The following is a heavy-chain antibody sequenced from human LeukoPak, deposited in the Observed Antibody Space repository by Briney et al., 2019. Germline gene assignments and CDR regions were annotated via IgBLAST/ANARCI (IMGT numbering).Heavy chain of an antibody. CDR3: TRQLTARPSGYGYGHYLYFDL. D-gene: IGHD5-18*01. Sequence: SQTLSLTCAISGDSVSSNSTTWNWIRQSPSRGLEWLGRTYYRAKWYNDYAESVKSRITINPDTSQNQFSLQLSSVTPEDTAVYYCTRQLTARPSGYGYGHYLYFDLWGRGTLVTVSS. J-gene: IGHJ2*01. CDR2: TYYRAKWYN. V-gene: IGHV6-1*01. CDR1: GDSVSSNSTT.